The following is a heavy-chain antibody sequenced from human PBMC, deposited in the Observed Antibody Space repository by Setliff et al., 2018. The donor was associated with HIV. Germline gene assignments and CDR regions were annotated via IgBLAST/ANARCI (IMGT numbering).Heavy chain of an antibody. V-gene: IGHV3-7*01. D-gene: IGHD3-10*01. Sequence: AGGSLRLSCAASGFTFSSNWMSWVRQAPGKGLEWVANIKQDGSEKYYVDSVKGRFTISRDNAKKSLYLQMDSLRAEDTALYYCARSYYGSTTSYGMDVWGQGTTVTVSS. CDR3: ARSYYGSTTSYGMDV. CDR2: IKQDGSEK. J-gene: IGHJ6*02. CDR1: GFTFSSNW.